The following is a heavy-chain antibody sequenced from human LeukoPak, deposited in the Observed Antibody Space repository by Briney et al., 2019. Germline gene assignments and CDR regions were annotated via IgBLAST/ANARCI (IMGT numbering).Heavy chain of an antibody. V-gene: IGHV4-61*01. D-gene: IGHD6-13*01. CDR2: IYYSGST. Sequence: SETLSLTCTVSSGSANSGSYYCNWIRQPPGKGLEWIGYIYYSGSTNYNPSLKSRVTMSVDTAKNQLSLKLSSVTAADTAVYYCARRAGYTSSWYEYWGQGTLVTVSS. CDR3: ARRAGYTSSWYEY. J-gene: IGHJ4*02. CDR1: SGSANSGSYY.